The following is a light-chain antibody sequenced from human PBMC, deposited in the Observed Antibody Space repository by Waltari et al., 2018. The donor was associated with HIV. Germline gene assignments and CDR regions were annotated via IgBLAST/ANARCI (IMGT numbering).Light chain of an antibody. CDR3: MLFFRSSYL. CDR2: SSA. Sequence: QTVVTQEPSLTVAPGGTVTLTCGSVTGPVSSGHSANWFQQKPGQPPRPLFYSSARRHSATPARFSASLVADRATLTLSNVRPDDQADYFCMLFFRSSYLFGGGTKVTVL. J-gene: IGLJ2*01. CDR1: TGPVSSGHS. V-gene: IGLV7-43*01.